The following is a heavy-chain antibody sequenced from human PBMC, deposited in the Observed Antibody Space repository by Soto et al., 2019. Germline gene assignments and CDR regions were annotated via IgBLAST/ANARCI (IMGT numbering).Heavy chain of an antibody. Sequence: GGSLRLSCATSGFTFGNYWMDWVRQAPGKGLEWVANINQDGSESYYVASVKGRFTISRDNAKSSLYLQMNSLRVEDTAVYYCSRSLDYWGQGTLVTVSS. CDR3: SRSLDY. CDR2: INQDGSES. V-gene: IGHV3-7*03. J-gene: IGHJ4*02. CDR1: GFTFGNYW.